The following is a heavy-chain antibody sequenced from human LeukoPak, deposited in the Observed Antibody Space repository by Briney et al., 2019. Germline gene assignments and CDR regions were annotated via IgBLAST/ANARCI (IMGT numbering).Heavy chain of an antibody. CDR1: GGSISNYY. CDR3: ARVYGDYEARWFDP. J-gene: IGHJ5*02. CDR2: IYYSGST. D-gene: IGHD4-17*01. Sequence: SETLSLTCTVSGGSISNYYWSWIRQPPGKGLEWIGYIYYSGSTNYNPSLKSRVSISVDTSKNQFSLKLSSVTAADTAVYYCARVYGDYEARWFDPWGQGTLVTVSS. V-gene: IGHV4-59*08.